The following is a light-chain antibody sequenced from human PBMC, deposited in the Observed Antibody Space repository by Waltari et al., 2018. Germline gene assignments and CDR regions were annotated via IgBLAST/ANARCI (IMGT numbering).Light chain of an antibody. CDR3: CSYAGTYTFVL. CDR2: DVN. V-gene: IGLV2-11*01. Sequence: QSALTQPRSVSGSPGQSVTISCTGTSSDFGGYDFVPWYQQHPGKAPKLIIYDVNKRPSGVPDRFSGSKSGNTASLTIAGLQAEDETDYYCCSYAGTYTFVLFGGGTRLTVL. J-gene: IGLJ2*01. CDR1: SSDFGGYDF.